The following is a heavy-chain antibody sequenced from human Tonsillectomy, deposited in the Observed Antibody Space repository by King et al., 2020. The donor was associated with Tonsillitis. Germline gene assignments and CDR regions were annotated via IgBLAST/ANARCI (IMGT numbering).Heavy chain of an antibody. CDR2: INPTSGGT. D-gene: IGHD5-12*01. V-gene: IGHV1-2*02. CDR3: AHSRGYSGYDPFDY. Sequence: QLVQSGAEVKKPGASVKVSCKASGYTFTGYYVHWVRQAPGQGLEWMGWINPTSGGTHYAQKFLGRVTMTRDTSSGTAYMEPSRLRAADTAVFYCAHSRGYSGYDPFDYWGQGTLVTVSS. J-gene: IGHJ4*02. CDR1: GYTFTGYY.